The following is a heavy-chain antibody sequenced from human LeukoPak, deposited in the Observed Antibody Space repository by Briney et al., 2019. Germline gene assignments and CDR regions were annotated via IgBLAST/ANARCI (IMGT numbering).Heavy chain of an antibody. J-gene: IGHJ4*02. D-gene: IGHD1-26*01. CDR1: GYTFSSYW. CDR2: IYPGDSAT. Sequence: GESLKISCKGSGYTFSSYWIGWVRQMPGKGLEWMGIIYPGDSATRYSPSFQGQVTISADKSISTAYLQWSSLKASDTAIYYCARRRDLYSGSYYPFDYWGQGTLVTVSS. V-gene: IGHV5-51*01. CDR3: ARRRDLYSGSYYPFDY.